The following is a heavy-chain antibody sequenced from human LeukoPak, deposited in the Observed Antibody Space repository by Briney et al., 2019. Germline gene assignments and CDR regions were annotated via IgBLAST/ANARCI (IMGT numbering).Heavy chain of an antibody. D-gene: IGHD3-22*01. Sequence: ASVKVSCKASGYTFTSYGISWVRQAPGQGLEWMGWMNPNSGNTGYAQKFQGRVTMTRNTSISTAYMELSSLRSEDTAVYYCASVTSYYDSSGYYLDYFDYWGQGTLVTVSS. CDR3: ASVTSYYDSSGYYLDYFDY. CDR1: GYTFTSYG. CDR2: MNPNSGNT. J-gene: IGHJ4*02. V-gene: IGHV1-8*02.